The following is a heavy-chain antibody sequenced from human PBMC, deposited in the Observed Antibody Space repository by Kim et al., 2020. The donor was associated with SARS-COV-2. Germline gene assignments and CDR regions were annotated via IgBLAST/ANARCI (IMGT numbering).Heavy chain of an antibody. D-gene: IGHD3-3*01. J-gene: IGHJ6*02. CDR1: GYSFTSYW. CDR2: IYPGDSDT. V-gene: IGHV5-51*01. CDR3: ARHPHDFWSGSESYGMDV. Sequence: GESLKISCKGSGYSFTSYWIGWVRQMPGKGLEWMGIIYPGDSDTRYSPSFQGQVTISADKSISTAYLQWSSLKASDTAMYYCARHPHDFWSGSESYGMDVWGQGTTVTVSS.